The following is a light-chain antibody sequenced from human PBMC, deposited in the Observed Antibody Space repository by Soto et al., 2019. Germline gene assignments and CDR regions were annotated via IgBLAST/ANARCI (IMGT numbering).Light chain of an antibody. CDR2: GAS. Sequence: DIQMTQSPSSVSASVGDRVTITCRASHYISKWLAWYQQKPGKAPKLLIYGASNLQSGVPSRFSGNESGTDFTLTISSLQPEDFTTYYCQQGNSFPLTFGPGTKVEIK. J-gene: IGKJ3*01. CDR1: HYISKW. CDR3: QQGNSFPLT. V-gene: IGKV1-12*01.